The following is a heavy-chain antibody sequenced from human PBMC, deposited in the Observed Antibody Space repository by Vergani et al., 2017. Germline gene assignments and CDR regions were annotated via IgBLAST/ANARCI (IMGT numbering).Heavy chain of an antibody. J-gene: IGHJ4*02. D-gene: IGHD3-22*01. CDR1: GGSISSSSYY. CDR3: PRESSDSSGYFSFDY. V-gene: IGHV4-31*03. Sequence: QLQLQESGPGLVKPSETLSLTCTVSGGSISSSSYYWGWIRQHPGKGLEWIGYIYYSGSTYYNPSLKSRVTISVDTSKNQFSLKLSSVTAPDTAVFYCPRESSDSSGYFSFDYWGQGTLVTVSS. CDR2: IYYSGST.